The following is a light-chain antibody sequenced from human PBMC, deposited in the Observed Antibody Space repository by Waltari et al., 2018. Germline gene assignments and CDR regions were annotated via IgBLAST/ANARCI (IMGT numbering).Light chain of an antibody. V-gene: IGKV3-20*01. J-gene: IGKJ1*01. CDR2: WVS. CDR3: QHYVSLPVT. CDR1: QSVCRA. Sequence: SCRARQSVCRALDWYQQRPGQAPRLLIYWVSNRATGVSDRFSVSGSGTDFTLIITRLETEDFVVYYCQHYVSLPVTFGQGTKVEIK.